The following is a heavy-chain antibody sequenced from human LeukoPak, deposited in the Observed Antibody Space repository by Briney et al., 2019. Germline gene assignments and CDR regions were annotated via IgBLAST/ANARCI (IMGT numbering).Heavy chain of an antibody. V-gene: IGHV3-49*04. CDR2: IRSKAFGGTT. Sequence: PGRSLRLSCTTSGFTFGDYAMSWVRQAPGKGLEWVGFIRSKAFGGTTEYAASVKGRFTVSRDDSKSIAYLQMSSLKTEDTAGYYCARITLWNYFDCWGQGTLVTVSS. J-gene: IGHJ4*02. CDR3: ARITLWNYFDC. D-gene: IGHD2-21*01. CDR1: GFTFGDYA.